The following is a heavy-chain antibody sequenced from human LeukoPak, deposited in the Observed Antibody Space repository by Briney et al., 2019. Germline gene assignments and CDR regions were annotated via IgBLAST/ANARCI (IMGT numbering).Heavy chain of an antibody. J-gene: IGHJ5*02. V-gene: IGHV1-24*01. CDR2: FDPEDGET. CDR3: ATLSSLRYFDWSPDPTIWFDP. D-gene: IGHD3-9*01. Sequence: GASVKVSCKVSGYTLTELSMHWVRQAPGKGLEWMGGFDPEDGETIYAQKFQGRVTMTEDTSTDTAYMELSSLRSEDTAVYYCATLSSLRYFDWSPDPTIWFDPWGQGTLVTVSS. CDR1: GYTLTELS.